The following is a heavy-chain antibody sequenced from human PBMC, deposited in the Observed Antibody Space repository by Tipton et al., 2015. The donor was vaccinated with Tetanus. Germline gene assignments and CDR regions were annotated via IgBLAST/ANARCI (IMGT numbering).Heavy chain of an antibody. V-gene: IGHV5-51*01. Sequence: QSGAEVKQPGESLKISCKGSGYMFSSHWIGWVRQVPGKGLEWLGTIYPGDSYSTYSPSFEGQVTISVDRSIDTAYLQWSSLKASDTAIHYCARPLTSVAFGGFAFDVWGQGTLVTVSS. D-gene: IGHD3-16*01. CDR1: GYMFSSHW. J-gene: IGHJ3*01. CDR2: IYPGDSYS. CDR3: ARPLTSVAFGGFAFDV.